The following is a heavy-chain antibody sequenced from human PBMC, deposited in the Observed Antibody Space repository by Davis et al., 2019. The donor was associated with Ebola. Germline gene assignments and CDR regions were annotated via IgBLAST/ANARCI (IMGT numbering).Heavy chain of an antibody. CDR3: ARDSGWSGVVS. D-gene: IGHD6-19*01. Sequence: GSLRLSCAASGFIFSTNAMSWVRQAPGKGLEWVANIKQDGSDKNYVDSVKGRFTISRDNAKNSLYLQMNSQRAEDTAVYYCARDSGWSGVVSWGQGTLVTVSS. CDR2: IKQDGSDK. V-gene: IGHV3-7*03. CDR1: GFIFSTNA. J-gene: IGHJ5*01.